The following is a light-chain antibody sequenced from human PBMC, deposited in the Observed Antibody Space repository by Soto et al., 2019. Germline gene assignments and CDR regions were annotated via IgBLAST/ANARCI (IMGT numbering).Light chain of an antibody. V-gene: IGKV1-6*01. CDR1: QGIRNE. CDR2: SAS. CDR3: LQDYSYPYT. Sequence: AIPLTQSPSSLPASVGDRVTITCRASQGIRNELGWYQQRRGGAPKILMYSASTLSSGVPSRFSGSGSGKDFTLTIASLQPEDFATYYCLQDYSYPYTFGQGTKLEIK. J-gene: IGKJ2*01.